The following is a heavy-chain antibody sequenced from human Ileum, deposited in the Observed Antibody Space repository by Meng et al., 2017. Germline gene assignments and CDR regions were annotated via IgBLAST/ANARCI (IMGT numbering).Heavy chain of an antibody. J-gene: IGHJ3*02. V-gene: IGHV3-53*01. CDR1: GFTVSSNY. D-gene: IGHD3-22*01. CDR3: ARIRYYYDSSSEAFDI. CDR2: IYSGGST. Sequence: GGSLRLSCAASGFTVSSNYMSWVRQAPGKGLEWVSVIYSGGSTYYADSVKGRFTISRDNSKNTLYLQMNSLRAEDTAVYYCARIRYYYDSSSEAFDIWGQGTMVTVSS.